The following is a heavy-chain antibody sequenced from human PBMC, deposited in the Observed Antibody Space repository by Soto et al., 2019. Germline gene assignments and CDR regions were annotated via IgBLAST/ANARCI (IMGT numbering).Heavy chain of an antibody. CDR2: IYYSGST. J-gene: IGHJ4*02. V-gene: IGHV4-59*08. Sequence: SETLSLTCTGSGGSIRSYYWSWIRQPPGKGLEWIGYIYYSGSTNYNPSLKSRVTISVDASKNQFSLKLSSVTAADTAVYFCAGRYGGTLDYWGQGNLVTVSS. D-gene: IGHD4-17*01. CDR3: AGRYGGTLDY. CDR1: GGSIRSYY.